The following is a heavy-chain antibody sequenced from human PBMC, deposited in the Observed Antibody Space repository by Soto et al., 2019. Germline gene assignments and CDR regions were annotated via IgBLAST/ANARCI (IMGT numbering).Heavy chain of an antibody. Sequence: GASVKVSCKASGYTFTSYYMHWVRQAPGQGLEWMGIINPSGGSTSYAQKFQGRVTMTRDTSTSTVYMELSSLRSEDTAVYYCARDIVVVPAAPHDAFDIWGRGTMVTVSS. CDR2: INPSGGST. J-gene: IGHJ3*02. D-gene: IGHD2-2*01. CDR1: GYTFTSYY. CDR3: ARDIVVVPAAPHDAFDI. V-gene: IGHV1-46*03.